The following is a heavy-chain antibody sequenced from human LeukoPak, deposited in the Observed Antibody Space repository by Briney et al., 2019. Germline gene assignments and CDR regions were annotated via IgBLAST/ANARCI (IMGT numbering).Heavy chain of an antibody. J-gene: IGHJ3*02. D-gene: IGHD7-27*01. CDR2: ISGSGGST. V-gene: IGHV3-23*01. CDR1: GFTFSSYG. Sequence: PGGSLRLSCAASGFTFSSYGMSWVRQAPGKGLEWVSAISGSGGSTYYADSVKGRFTISRDNSKNTLYLQMNSLRAEDTAVYYCAKTEDLDGDGRAFDIWGQGTMVTVSS. CDR3: AKTEDLDGDGRAFDI.